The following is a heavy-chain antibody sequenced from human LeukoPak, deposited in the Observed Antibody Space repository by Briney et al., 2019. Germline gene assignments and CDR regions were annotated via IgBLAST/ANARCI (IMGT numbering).Heavy chain of an antibody. CDR2: ISAYNGNT. CDR1: GYTFTSYG. D-gene: IGHD3-3*01. CDR3: ARGPRITIFGVVSHPYYYGMDV. V-gene: IGHV1-18*01. Sequence: ASVKVSCKASGYTFTSYGISWVRQAPGQGLEWMGWISAYNGNTNYAQKLQGRVTMTTDTSTSTAYMELRSLRSDDTAVYYCARGPRITIFGVVSHPYYYGMDVWGQGTTVTVPS. J-gene: IGHJ6*02.